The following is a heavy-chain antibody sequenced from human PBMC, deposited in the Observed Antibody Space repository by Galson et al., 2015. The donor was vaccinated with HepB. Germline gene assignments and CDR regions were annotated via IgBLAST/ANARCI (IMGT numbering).Heavy chain of an antibody. J-gene: IGHJ4*02. CDR2: ISSSSLYT. Sequence: SLRLSCAASGFTFSDYYMAWIRQAPGKGLEWLSYISSSSLYTNYADSVKGRFTISRDNAKNSLNLQMNSLRVDDTAVYYCARVADVDYGDHSFFDYWGRGALVTVSS. V-gene: IGHV3-11*06. CDR3: ARVADVDYGDHSFFDY. D-gene: IGHD4-23*01. CDR1: GFTFSDYY.